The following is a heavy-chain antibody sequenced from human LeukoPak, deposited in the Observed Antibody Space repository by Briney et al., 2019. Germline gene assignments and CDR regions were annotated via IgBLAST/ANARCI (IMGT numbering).Heavy chain of an antibody. CDR3: ARQRYCTNGVCSNWFDP. J-gene: IGHJ5*02. CDR2: IYYSGST. V-gene: IGHV4-59*01. D-gene: IGHD2-8*01. CDR1: GGSISSYY. Sequence: ASETLSLTCTVSGGSISSYYWSWIRQPPGKGLEWIGYIYYSGSTNYNPSLKSRVTILVDTSKNQFSLKLSSVTAADTAVYYCARQRYCTNGVCSNWFDPWGQGTLVTVSS.